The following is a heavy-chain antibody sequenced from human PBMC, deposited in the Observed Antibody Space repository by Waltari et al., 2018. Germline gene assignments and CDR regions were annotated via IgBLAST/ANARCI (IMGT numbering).Heavy chain of an antibody. J-gene: IGHJ3*01. CDR3: ARRSGYYDL. CDR2: LDYTGTP. D-gene: IGHD3-3*01. V-gene: IGHV4-39*07. Sequence: QLQLQESGPGLLKPSEPLSLTCTVSGGSISSSSHSWGWIRQPPGKGLEWFADLDYTGTPYYNPSLKSRVTISVDTSRNQFSLKLSSVTAADTAVYFCARRSGYYDLWGQGTMVTVSS. CDR1: GGSISSSSHS.